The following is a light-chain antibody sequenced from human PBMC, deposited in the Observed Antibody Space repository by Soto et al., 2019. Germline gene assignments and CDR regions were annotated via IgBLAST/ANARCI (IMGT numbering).Light chain of an antibody. CDR2: NNN. CDR3: AAWDDSLNGYV. V-gene: IGLV1-44*01. CDR1: SYNIGTNA. Sequence: QSVLTQPPSASGTPGQRVTISCSGGSYNIGTNAVNWYQQLPGTAPNLLIYNNNQRPSGVPDRFSGSKSGTSASLAISGLQSEDEADYYCAAWDDSLNGYVFGTGTKVTVL. J-gene: IGLJ1*01.